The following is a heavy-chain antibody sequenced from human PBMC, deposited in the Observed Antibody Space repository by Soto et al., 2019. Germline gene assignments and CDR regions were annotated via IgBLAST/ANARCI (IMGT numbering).Heavy chain of an antibody. V-gene: IGHV1-8*01. D-gene: IGHD6-13*01. J-gene: IGHJ6*03. CDR3: ARGIAGRYYYYHYYMDV. CDR2: MNPNSGNT. CDR1: GYTFTSYD. Sequence: ASVKVSCKASGYTFTSYDINWVRQAPGQGLEWMGWMNPNSGNTGYAQKFQGRVTMTRNTSISTAYMELSSLRSEDTAVYYCARGIAGRYYYYHYYMDVWGKGTTVTVSS.